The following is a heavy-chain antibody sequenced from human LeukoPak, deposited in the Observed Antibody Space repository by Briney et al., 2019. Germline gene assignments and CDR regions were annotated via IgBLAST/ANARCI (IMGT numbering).Heavy chain of an antibody. V-gene: IGHV1-8*01. J-gene: IGHJ6*03. CDR2: MNPNSGNT. CDR1: GYTFTSYD. Sequence: ASVKVSCKASGYTFTSYDINWVRQATGQGLEWMGWMNPNSGNTGYAQKSQGRVTMTRNTSISTAYMELSSLRSEDTAVYYCARGDTMVQGVIVRYYYYYMDVWGKGTTVTVSS. CDR3: ARGDTMVQGVIVRYYYYYMDV. D-gene: IGHD3-10*01.